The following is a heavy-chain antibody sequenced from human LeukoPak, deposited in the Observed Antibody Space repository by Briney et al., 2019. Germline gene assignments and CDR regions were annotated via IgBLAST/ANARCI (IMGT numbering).Heavy chain of an antibody. V-gene: IGHV3-23*01. Sequence: GGSLRLSCAASGFTFSSYAMSWVRQAPGKGLEWVSVISGGGGSTYYADSVKGRFTISRDTSKNTLYLQKNSLRAEDTAVYYCANNWNLDYWGQGTLVTVSS. D-gene: IGHD1-1*01. CDR2: ISGGGGST. J-gene: IGHJ4*02. CDR3: ANNWNLDY. CDR1: GFTFSSYA.